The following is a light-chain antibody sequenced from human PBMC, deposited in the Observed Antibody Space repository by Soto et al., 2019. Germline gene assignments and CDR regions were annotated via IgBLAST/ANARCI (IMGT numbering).Light chain of an antibody. Sequence: QSALTQPASVSGSPGQSITISCTGTSSDVGGYNYVSWYQQHPGKAPKLMIYDVSNRSSGVSNRFSGSKSANTASLTISGLQAEDEADYYCSSYTSSNTLVFGGGTKVTVL. CDR2: DVS. V-gene: IGLV2-14*03. CDR3: SSYTSSNTLV. CDR1: SSDVGGYNY. J-gene: IGLJ2*01.